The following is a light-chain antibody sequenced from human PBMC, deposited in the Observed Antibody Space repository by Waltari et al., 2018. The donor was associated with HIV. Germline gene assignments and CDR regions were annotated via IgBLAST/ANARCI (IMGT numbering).Light chain of an antibody. CDR1: QSLLLSNGYNY. CDR2: LGS. CDR3: MQALQSPRT. J-gene: IGKJ2*01. V-gene: IGKV2-28*01. Sequence: DIVMTQSPLSLPVNPGEPASISCRSSQSLLLSNGYNYLDWYLQKPGQSPQVLIYLGSHRASGVPDRFSGSGSGTDFTLKISRVEAEDVGVYYCMQALQSPRTFGQGTKLEI.